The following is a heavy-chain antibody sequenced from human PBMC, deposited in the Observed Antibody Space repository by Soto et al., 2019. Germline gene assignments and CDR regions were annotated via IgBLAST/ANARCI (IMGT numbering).Heavy chain of an antibody. J-gene: IGHJ3*02. CDR2: ISGRGGNT. Sequence: EVQLLESGGGLVQPGGSLRLSCAAAGFTFSIFAMSWVRQAPGKGLEWVSTISGRGGNTYYADSVKGRFTISRDNSRNTLNLQMNGLRGEDTAVYYCAKDQGTGDYGVNAVDIWGQGTMVTVSS. CDR3: AKDQGTGDYGVNAVDI. CDR1: GFTFSIFA. D-gene: IGHD7-27*01. V-gene: IGHV3-23*01.